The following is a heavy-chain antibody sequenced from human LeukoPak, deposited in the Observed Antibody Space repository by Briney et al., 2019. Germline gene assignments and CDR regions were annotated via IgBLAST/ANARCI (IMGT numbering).Heavy chain of an antibody. V-gene: IGHV1-8*01. Sequence: ASVKVSCKASGYTFTSYDINWVRQATGQGLEWMGWMNPNSGNAGYAQKFQGRVTMTRNTSISTAYMELSSLRSEDTAVYYCARVHSSGWYSFDYWGQGTLVTVSS. J-gene: IGHJ4*02. CDR2: MNPNSGNA. CDR1: GYTFTSYD. CDR3: ARVHSSGWYSFDY. D-gene: IGHD6-19*01.